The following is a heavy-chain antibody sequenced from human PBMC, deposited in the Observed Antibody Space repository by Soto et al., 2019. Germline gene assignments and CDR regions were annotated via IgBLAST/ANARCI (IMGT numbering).Heavy chain of an antibody. CDR3: VRDASGGTSIDG. J-gene: IGHJ6*02. V-gene: IGHV3-33*01. CDR2: IWYDGTNK. Sequence: QVQLAESGGGVVQPGRSLRLSCAASGFTFSNYGMHWVRQAPGQGLEWVAVIWYDGTNKYYAASVKVRFTISRDNSKNPLYLQMNSLTGEDTAVYYCVRDASGGTSIDGWGQGTTVSVSS. D-gene: IGHD2-15*01. CDR1: GFTFSNYG.